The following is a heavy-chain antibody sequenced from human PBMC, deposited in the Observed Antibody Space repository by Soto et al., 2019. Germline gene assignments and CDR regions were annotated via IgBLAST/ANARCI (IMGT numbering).Heavy chain of an antibody. CDR1: GGVFRNYA. Sequence: QVQLVQSGAEVKKPGSSVKVSCKASGGVFRNYAINWVRQAPGQGLEWMGGIIPVFGTADYPQKFQGRVTITADESTTTADMELTSLKTEDTAVYFCARDRWGSYSFDSWGQGTRVTVAS. CDR3: ARDRWGSYSFDS. CDR2: IIPVFGTA. D-gene: IGHD1-26*01. V-gene: IGHV1-69*01. J-gene: IGHJ5*01.